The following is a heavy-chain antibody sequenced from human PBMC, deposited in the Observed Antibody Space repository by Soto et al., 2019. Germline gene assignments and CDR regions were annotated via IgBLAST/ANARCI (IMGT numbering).Heavy chain of an antibody. CDR1: GGTFSSYS. CDR2: IIPIFGTA. J-gene: IGHJ4*02. CDR3: AREGGRHAGGIDY. D-gene: IGHD1-26*01. V-gene: IGHV1-69*01. Sequence: QVQLVQSGAEVKKPGSSVKVSCKASGGTFSSYSINWVRQAPGQGLEWMGEIIPIFGTANYAQKFQGRVTITADEATSTANREPSSLRAEDTAVYDSAREGGRHAGGIDYWGQGTRVTGPS.